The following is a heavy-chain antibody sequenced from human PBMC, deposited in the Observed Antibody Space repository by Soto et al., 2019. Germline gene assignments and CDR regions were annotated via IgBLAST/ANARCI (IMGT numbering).Heavy chain of an antibody. CDR1: GFTFTSSA. CDR2: IVVGSGNA. Sequence: SVKVSCKASGFTFTSSAVQWVRQARGQRLEWIGWIVVGSGNANYAQKFQERVTITGDMSTSTAYMELSSLRSEDTAVYCCAAEREGHSSSLRKENYYYYYGMDVWGQGTTVTVSS. V-gene: IGHV1-58*01. D-gene: IGHD6-6*01. J-gene: IGHJ6*02. CDR3: AAEREGHSSSLRKENYYYYYGMDV.